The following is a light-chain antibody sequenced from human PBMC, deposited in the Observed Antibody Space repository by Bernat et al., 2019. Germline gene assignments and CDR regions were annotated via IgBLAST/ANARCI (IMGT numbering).Light chain of an antibody. J-gene: IGKJ1*01. V-gene: IGKV3-20*01. Sequence: EIVLTQSPGTLSLSPGERATLTCRASQSVSSSYLAWYQQKAGQAPRLLIYGASSRATGIPDRFSGSGSGTDFTLTLSRLEPEGFAVYYFQQYGSSPKTFGQGTKVEIK. CDR2: GAS. CDR3: QQYGSSPKT. CDR1: QSVSSSY.